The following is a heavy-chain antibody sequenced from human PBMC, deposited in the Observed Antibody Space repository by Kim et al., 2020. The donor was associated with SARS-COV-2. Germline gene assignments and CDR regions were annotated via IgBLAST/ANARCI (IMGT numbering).Heavy chain of an antibody. Sequence: AQKFQGRVTITADKSTSTAYMELSSLRSEDTAVYYCARGDCSSTSCYSDYWGQGTLVTVSS. V-gene: IGHV1-69*04. CDR3: ARGDCSSTSCYSDY. J-gene: IGHJ4*02. D-gene: IGHD2-2*01.